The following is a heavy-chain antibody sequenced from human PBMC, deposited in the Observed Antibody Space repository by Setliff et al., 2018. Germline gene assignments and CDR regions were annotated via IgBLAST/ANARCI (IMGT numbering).Heavy chain of an antibody. V-gene: IGHV4-59*08. CDR3: ARHVKVATEYFDC. CDR2: IYSSGST. D-gene: IGHD5-12*01. J-gene: IGHJ4*02. CDR1: GGSISSYY. Sequence: SETLSLTCTVSGGSISSYYWSWIRQPPGKGLEWIGYIYSSGSTNYNPSLKSRVTISVDTSKNLFSLKLNSVTAADTALYYCARHVKVATEYFDCWGQGTLVTVSS.